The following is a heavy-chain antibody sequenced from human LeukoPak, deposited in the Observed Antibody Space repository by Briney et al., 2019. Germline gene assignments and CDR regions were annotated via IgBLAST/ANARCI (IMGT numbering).Heavy chain of an antibody. D-gene: IGHD1-26*01. J-gene: IGHJ3*01. Sequence: GSLRLSCAASGFTFSSYAMSWVRQAPGKGLEWVSAISGSGGSTYYADSVKGRFTTSRDNSKNTLYLQMNSLRAEDTAVYYCAKTSNSGSYYSAWGQGTMVTVSS. CDR2: ISGSGGST. V-gene: IGHV3-23*01. CDR1: GFTFSSYA. CDR3: AKTSNSGSYYSA.